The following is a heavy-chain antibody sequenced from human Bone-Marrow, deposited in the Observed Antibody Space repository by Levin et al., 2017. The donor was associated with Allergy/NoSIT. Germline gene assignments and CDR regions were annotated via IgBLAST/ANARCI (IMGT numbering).Heavy chain of an antibody. Sequence: LSLTCAASGFVFNIYSMSWVRQAPGKGLEWVSSINGRSNYIYYADSVKGRFTSSRDNAKNSLFLQMDSLRAEDTAVYYCTRGRDYYGSGSYVGTYYFDYWGQGSLVSVSS. V-gene: IGHV3-21*06. CDR1: GFVFNIYS. CDR2: INGRSNYI. J-gene: IGHJ4*02. D-gene: IGHD3-10*01. CDR3: TRGRDYYGSGSYVGTYYFDY.